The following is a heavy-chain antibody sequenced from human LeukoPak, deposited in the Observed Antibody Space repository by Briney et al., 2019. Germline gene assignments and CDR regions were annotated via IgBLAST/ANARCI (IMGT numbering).Heavy chain of an antibody. V-gene: IGHV1-8*03. CDR2: MNPNSGNT. D-gene: IGHD2-21*01. CDR3: ARGRRVMRNWFDP. J-gene: IGHJ5*02. Sequence: GASVKVSCKASGYTFTSYDINWVRQATGQGLEWMGWMNPNSGNTGYAQKFLGRVTITRNTSISTAYMELSSLRSEDTAVYYCARGRRVMRNWFDPWGQGTLVTVSS. CDR1: GYTFTSYD.